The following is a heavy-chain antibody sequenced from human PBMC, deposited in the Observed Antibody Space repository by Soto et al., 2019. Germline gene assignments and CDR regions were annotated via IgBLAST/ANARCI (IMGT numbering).Heavy chain of an antibody. J-gene: IGHJ4*02. CDR1: GYTLTSYA. Sequence: ASVKVSCKASGYTLTSYAMNWVRQATGQRLEWTGWMNPSSGNTDYALKFQGRVTMTRNTSISTAYMELSSLRSEDTAVYYCARMYYYGSGSYYKLDFDYWGQGTLVTVSS. CDR2: MNPSSGNT. CDR3: ARMYYYGSGSYYKLDFDY. V-gene: IGHV1-8*01. D-gene: IGHD3-10*01.